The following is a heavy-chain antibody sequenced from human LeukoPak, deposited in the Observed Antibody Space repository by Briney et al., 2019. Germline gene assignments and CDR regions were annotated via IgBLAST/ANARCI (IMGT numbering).Heavy chain of an antibody. CDR3: ARGPSYSYGPFDY. Sequence: AGSVKVSCKASGGTFSSYAISWVRQAPGQGLEWMGWINTNTGNPTYAQGFTGRFVFSLDTSVSTAYLQISSLKAEDTAVYYCARGPSYSYGPFDYWGQGTLVTVSS. CDR1: GGTFSSYA. J-gene: IGHJ4*02. D-gene: IGHD5-18*01. CDR2: INTNTGNP. V-gene: IGHV7-4-1*02.